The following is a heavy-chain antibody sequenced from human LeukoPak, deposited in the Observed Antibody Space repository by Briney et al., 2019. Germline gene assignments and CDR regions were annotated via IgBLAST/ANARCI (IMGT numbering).Heavy chain of an antibody. CDR2: FDPEDGET. J-gene: IGHJ4*02. D-gene: IGHD3-3*01. V-gene: IGHV1-24*01. CDR1: GYTLTELS. CDR3: ATDLGSVFGVVTEDEFDY. Sequence: GASVKVSCKVSGYTLTELSMHWVRQAPGKGLEWMGGFDPEDGETIYAQKFQGRVTMTEDTSTDTAYMELSSLRSEDTAVYYCATDLGSVFGVVTEDEFDYWGQGTLVTVSS.